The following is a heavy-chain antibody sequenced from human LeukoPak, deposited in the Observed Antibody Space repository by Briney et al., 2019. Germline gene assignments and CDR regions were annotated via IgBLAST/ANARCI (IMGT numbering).Heavy chain of an antibody. Sequence: GGSLRLSCAASGFTFSSYWMHWVRQAPGKGLVWVSRINSDGSSTSYADSVKGRSTISRDNAKNTLYLQMNSLRAEDTAVYYCARDTYYYDSSRGDWFDPWGQGTLVTVSS. V-gene: IGHV3-74*01. CDR1: GFTFSSYW. CDR3: ARDTYYYDSSRGDWFDP. J-gene: IGHJ5*02. CDR2: INSDGSST. D-gene: IGHD3-22*01.